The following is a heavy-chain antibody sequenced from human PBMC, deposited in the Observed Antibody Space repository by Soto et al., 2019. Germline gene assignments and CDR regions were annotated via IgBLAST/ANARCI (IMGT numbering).Heavy chain of an antibody. Sequence: SETLSLTCTVSGGSINTFYWSWVRQPAGKGLEWIGRIFSSGSTSFNPSLESRVAMSVDTPKNNFSLNLSSVTAADMAVYYCAREGSYSAYNFAHGIQLWSFDFWGQGALVTVSS. CDR2: IFSSGST. V-gene: IGHV4-4*07. CDR3: AREGSYSAYNFAHGIQLWSFDF. J-gene: IGHJ4*02. D-gene: IGHD5-12*01. CDR1: GGSINTFY.